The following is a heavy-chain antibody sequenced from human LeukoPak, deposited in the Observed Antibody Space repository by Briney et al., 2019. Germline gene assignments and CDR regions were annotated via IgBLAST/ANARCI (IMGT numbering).Heavy chain of an antibody. CDR3: VGDRGYSGYEPEYFQH. V-gene: IGHV1-2*02. Sequence: GASVKVSCKASGYTFTGYYIHWVRQAPGQGLEWMEWINPNSGGTNYAQKFQGRVTMTRDTSITTAYMDLSRLTSDDTAVYYCVGDRGYSGYEPEYFQHWGQGTLVIVSS. CDR1: GYTFTGYY. D-gene: IGHD5-12*01. CDR2: INPNSGGT. J-gene: IGHJ1*01.